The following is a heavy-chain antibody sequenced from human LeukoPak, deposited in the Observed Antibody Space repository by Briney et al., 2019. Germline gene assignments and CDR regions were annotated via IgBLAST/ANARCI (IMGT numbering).Heavy chain of an antibody. CDR1: GFTFSSYW. CDR3: ARYCGGDCYGMDV. D-gene: IGHD2-21*01. J-gene: IGHJ6*02. V-gene: IGHV3-7*01. CDR2: IKQDGSEK. Sequence: GGSLRLSCAASGFTFSSYWMSWVRQAPGKGLEWVANIKQDGSEKDYVDSVKGRFTISRDNAKNSLYLQMNNLRAEDTAVYYCARYCGGDCYGMDVWGQGTTVTVSS.